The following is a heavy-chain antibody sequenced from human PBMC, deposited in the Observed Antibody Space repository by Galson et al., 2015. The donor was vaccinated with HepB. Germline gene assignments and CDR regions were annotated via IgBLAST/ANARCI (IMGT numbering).Heavy chain of an antibody. CDR2: ISGSGGDT. CDR3: AKDLEGRSYYSYYYGMDV. J-gene: IGHJ6*02. D-gene: IGHD3-10*01. Sequence: SLRLSCAASGFTFSSYAMSWVRQAPGKGLEWVSAISGSGGDTYYADSVKGRFTVSRDNSKNTLYLQMNSLRAEDTAVYYCAKDLEGRSYYSYYYGMDVWGQGTTVTVSS. CDR1: GFTFSSYA. V-gene: IGHV3-23*01.